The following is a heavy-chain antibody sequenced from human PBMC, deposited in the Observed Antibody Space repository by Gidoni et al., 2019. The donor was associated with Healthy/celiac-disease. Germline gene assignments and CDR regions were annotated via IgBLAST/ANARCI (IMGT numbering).Heavy chain of an antibody. J-gene: IGHJ6*02. D-gene: IGHD3-3*01. CDR2: IWYDGSNE. CDR1: GFTFRSYG. CDR3: AREGAGNDFWSGYYFTYYGMDV. Sequence: QVQLVESGGGVVQPGRYLRLSCAASGFTFRSYGMHWVRKAPGKGLEWVAVIWYDGSNEYYADSVMGRFTISRDNSKNTLYLQMNSLRAEDTAVYYCAREGAGNDFWSGYYFTYYGMDVWGQGTTVTVSS. V-gene: IGHV3-33*01.